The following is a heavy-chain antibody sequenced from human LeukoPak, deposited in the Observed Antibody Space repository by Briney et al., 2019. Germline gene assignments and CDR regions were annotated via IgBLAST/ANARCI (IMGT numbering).Heavy chain of an antibody. J-gene: IGHJ6*02. V-gene: IGHV4-4*02. D-gene: IGHD3-22*01. CDR3: ARAPGYYDSSGYYSYYGMDV. Sequence: TNYNPSLKSRVTTSVYKSKNQFSLKLSSVTAADTAVYYCARAPGYYDSSGYYSYYGMDVWGQGTTVTVSS. CDR2: T.